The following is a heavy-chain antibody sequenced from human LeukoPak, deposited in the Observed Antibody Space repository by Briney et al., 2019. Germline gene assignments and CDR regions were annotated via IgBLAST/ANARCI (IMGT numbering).Heavy chain of an antibody. CDR3: ARGRHAGYSGYDWLAYFDY. CDR2: ISYDGSNK. V-gene: IGHV3-30-3*01. J-gene: IGHJ4*02. CDR1: GFTFSSYA. D-gene: IGHD5-12*01. Sequence: SGRSLRLSCAASGFTFSSYAMHWVRQAPGKGLEWVAVISYDGSNKYYADSVKGRFTISRDNSKNTLYLQMNSLRAEDTAVYYCARGRHAGYSGYDWLAYFDYWGQGTLVTVSS.